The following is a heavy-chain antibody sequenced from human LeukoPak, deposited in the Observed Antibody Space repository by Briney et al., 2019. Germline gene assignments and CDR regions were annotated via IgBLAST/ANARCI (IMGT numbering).Heavy chain of an antibody. Sequence: KTSETLFLTCTVSGGSISSYYWSWIRQPPGKGLEWIGYIYYSGSTNYNPSLKSRVTISVDTSKNQFALKLSSVTAADTAVYYCARVEPHIVVVPAAPRYWFDPWGQGTLVTVSS. CDR2: IYYSGST. V-gene: IGHV4-59*01. CDR3: ARVEPHIVVVPAAPRYWFDP. J-gene: IGHJ5*02. CDR1: GGSISSYY. D-gene: IGHD2-2*01.